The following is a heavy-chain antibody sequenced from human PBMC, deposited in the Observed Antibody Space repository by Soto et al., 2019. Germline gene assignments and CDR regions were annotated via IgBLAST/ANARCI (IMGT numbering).Heavy chain of an antibody. CDR3: PPDSDDLPSSQPIFDY. Sequence: GESLKISCAASGFTFSNAWMSWVRQAPGKGLEWVGRIKSKTDGGTTDYAAPVKGRFTISRDDSKNTLYLQMNSLKTAATDVYSCPPDSDDLPSSQPIFDYWGQGTLVTVSS. J-gene: IGHJ4*02. D-gene: IGHD2-2*01. CDR1: GFTFSNAW. V-gene: IGHV3-15*01. CDR2: IKSKTDGGTT.